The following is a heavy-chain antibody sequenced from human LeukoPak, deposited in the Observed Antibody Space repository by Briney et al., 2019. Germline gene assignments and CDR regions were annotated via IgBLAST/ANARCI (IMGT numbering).Heavy chain of an antibody. J-gene: IGHJ3*02. D-gene: IGHD6-13*01. CDR2: INPNSGGT. V-gene: IGHV1-2*02. CDR1: GYTFTGYY. Sequence: GASVKVSCKASGYTFTGYYMHWVRQAPGQGLEWMGWINPNSGGTNYAQKFQGRVTMTRDTSISTAYMELSRLRSDDTAVYYCARDFRSIAAALGAFDIWGQGTMVTVSS. CDR3: ARDFRSIAAALGAFDI.